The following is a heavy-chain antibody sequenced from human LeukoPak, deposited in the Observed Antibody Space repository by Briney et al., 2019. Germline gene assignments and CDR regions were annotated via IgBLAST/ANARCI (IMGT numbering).Heavy chain of an antibody. J-gene: IGHJ5*01. CDR3: AKDRREEGDYNWFDS. CDR1: GFTFSSYA. CDR2: ISGGGGST. Sequence: GGSLRLSCAASGFTFSSYAMSWVRQAPGKGLEWVTAISGGGGSTYYADSVKGRFTISRDNSKNTLYLEMNSLRVEDTAVYYCAKDRREEGDYNWFDSWGQGTQVTVSS. V-gene: IGHV3-23*01. D-gene: IGHD2-21*02.